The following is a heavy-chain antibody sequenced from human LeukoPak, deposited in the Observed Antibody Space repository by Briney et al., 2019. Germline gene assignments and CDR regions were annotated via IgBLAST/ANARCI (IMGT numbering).Heavy chain of an antibody. D-gene: IGHD3-9*01. Sequence: GGSLRLSCAASGFTFSEYYMNWIRQAPGKRLEWVSYITSGSTIYYVDSVKGRFTISRDNAKNSLYLQMNSLRADDTAVYYCARGRRHYDILTGYIISGAFDIWGQGTMVTVSP. CDR3: ARGRRHYDILTGYIISGAFDI. CDR1: GFTFSEYY. J-gene: IGHJ3*02. V-gene: IGHV3-69-1*01. CDR2: ITSGSTI.